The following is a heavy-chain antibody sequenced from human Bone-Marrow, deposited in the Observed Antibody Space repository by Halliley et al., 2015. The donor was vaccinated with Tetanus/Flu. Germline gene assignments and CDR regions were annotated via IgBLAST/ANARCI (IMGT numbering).Heavy chain of an antibody. D-gene: IGHD3-3*01. V-gene: IGHV4-59*01. J-gene: IGHJ6*02. CDR2: ISYSGGI. Sequence: EWIGYISYSGGINSNPPLKSRVTILGDTSKNQFSLNLISVTAADTAVYYCAGFGHYYYYGMDVWGQGTTVTVSS. CDR3: AGFGHYYYYGMDV.